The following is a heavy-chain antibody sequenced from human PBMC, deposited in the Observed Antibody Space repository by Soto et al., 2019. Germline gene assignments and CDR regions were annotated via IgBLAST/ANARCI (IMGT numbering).Heavy chain of an antibody. V-gene: IGHV1-18*01. CDR3: XRDAPPEDS. Sequence: QVQLVQSGAEVKKPGASVKVSCKASGYTFTSYAISWVRQATGQGLEWMGWISAYNGNTNYAQNLQGRVTMTTDTXXXXXXXXXXXLXXXDTAVXYCXRDAPPEDSWGQGTLVTFSS. CDR1: GYTFTSYA. J-gene: IGHJ4*02. CDR2: ISAYNGNT.